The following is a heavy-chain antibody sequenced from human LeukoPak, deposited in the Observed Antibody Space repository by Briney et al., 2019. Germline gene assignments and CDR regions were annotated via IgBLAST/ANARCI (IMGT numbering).Heavy chain of an antibody. V-gene: IGHV3-9*01. D-gene: IGHD4-17*01. CDR2: ISWNSGSI. CDR1: GFTFDDYA. Sequence: PGGSLRLSRAASGFTFDDYAMHWVRQAPGKGLEWVSGISWNSGSIGYADSVKGRFTISRDNAKNSLYLQMNSLRAEDTAVYYCARHRTASDYWGQGTLVTVSS. CDR3: ARHRTASDY. J-gene: IGHJ4*02.